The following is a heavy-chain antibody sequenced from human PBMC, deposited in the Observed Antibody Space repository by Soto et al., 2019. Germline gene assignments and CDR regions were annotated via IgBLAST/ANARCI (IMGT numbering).Heavy chain of an antibody. CDR3: GRGYCTSTTCEDYYVMDV. J-gene: IGHJ6*02. Sequence: QLQLVQSGAEVKKPGSAVKVSCKASGGTFREYAISWVRQAPGQGLEWLGGIIPIFATINYAQNFQGRVTIAADKSTSTAYVEVSSLRAGDTAVYYCGRGYCTSTTCEDYYVMDVWGQGTTVTVTS. D-gene: IGHD2-2*01. CDR2: IIPIFATI. CDR1: GGTFREYA. V-gene: IGHV1-69*06.